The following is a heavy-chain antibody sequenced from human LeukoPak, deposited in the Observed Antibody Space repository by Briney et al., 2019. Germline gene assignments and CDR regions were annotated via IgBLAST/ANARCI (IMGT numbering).Heavy chain of an antibody. J-gene: IGHJ4*02. D-gene: IGHD1-26*01. CDR3: TRLVGAND. V-gene: IGHV3-72*01. Sequence: PGGSLRLSCAASGFTFSYHAMDWVRQAPGKGLEWVGRIRNKANSYTTEYAASVQGRFTVSRDDSMNSLYLQMNSMKTEDTAVYYCTRLVGANDWGQGTLVTVSS. CDR1: GFTFSYHA. CDR2: IRNKANSYTT.